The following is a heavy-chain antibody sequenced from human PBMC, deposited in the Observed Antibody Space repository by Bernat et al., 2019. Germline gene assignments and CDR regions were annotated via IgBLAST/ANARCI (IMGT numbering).Heavy chain of an antibody. CDR1: GFTFSSYW. CDR3: AGDLYCNGGSCYLVAFDI. Sequence: EVQLVESGGGLVQPGGSLRLSCAASGFTFSSYWMSWVRQAPGKGLEWVANIKQDGSEKYYVDSVKGRFTISRDNAKNSLYLQMNSLRAEDTTVYYCAGDLYCNGGSCYLVAFDIWGQGTMVTVSS. V-gene: IGHV3-7*03. J-gene: IGHJ3*02. CDR2: IKQDGSEK. D-gene: IGHD2-15*01.